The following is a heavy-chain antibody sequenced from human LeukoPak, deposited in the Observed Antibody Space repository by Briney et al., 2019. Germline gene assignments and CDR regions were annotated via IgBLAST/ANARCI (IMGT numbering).Heavy chain of an antibody. CDR3: ARVIRGSGSEYFQH. CDR2: IFYSGST. Sequence: PSQTLSLTCTVSGGSISSGGFHWSWIRQHPGKGLEWIGYIFYSGSTYYNPSLKSRITISVDTSKNQFSLKLSSVTAADTAVYYCARVIRGSGSEYFQHWGQGALVTVSS. D-gene: IGHD3-10*01. J-gene: IGHJ1*01. CDR1: GGSISSGGFH. V-gene: IGHV4-31*03.